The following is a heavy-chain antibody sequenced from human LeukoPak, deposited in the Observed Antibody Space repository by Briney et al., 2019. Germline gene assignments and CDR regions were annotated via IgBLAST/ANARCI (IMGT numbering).Heavy chain of an antibody. J-gene: IGHJ5*02. D-gene: IGHD5-18*01. V-gene: IGHV4-30-4*01. CDR1: GGSISSGDYY. CDR2: IYYSGST. Sequence: SQTLSLTCTVSGGSISSGDYYWSWIRQPPGKGLEWIGYIYYSGSTYYNPSLKSRVTISVDTSKNQFSLKLSSVTAADMAVYYCARDRSGYSYGYINWFDPWGQGTLVTVSS. CDR3: ARDRSGYSYGYINWFDP.